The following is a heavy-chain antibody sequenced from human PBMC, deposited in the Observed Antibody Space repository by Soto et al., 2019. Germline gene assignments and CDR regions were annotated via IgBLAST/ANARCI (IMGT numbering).Heavy chain of an antibody. Sequence: PGGSLRLSCAASGLTFSSYEMNWVRQAPGKGLEWVSYISSSGSTIYYADSVKGRFTISRDNAKNSLYLQMNSLRAEDTAVYYCASRPFYSSSWYTFVYWGQGTLVTVSS. D-gene: IGHD6-13*01. CDR3: ASRPFYSSSWYTFVY. V-gene: IGHV3-48*03. J-gene: IGHJ4*02. CDR1: GLTFSSYE. CDR2: ISSSGSTI.